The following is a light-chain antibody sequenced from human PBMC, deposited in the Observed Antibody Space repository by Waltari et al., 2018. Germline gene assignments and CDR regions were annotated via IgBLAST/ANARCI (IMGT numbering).Light chain of an antibody. CDR1: QSISRN. V-gene: IGKV3-15*01. Sequence: EVLMTQSPATLSMSPAERATLSCRASQSISRNLAWYQQKPGQAPRLLIYGASTRAPGIPARFSGSGSGTEFTLSISSLQSEDFAVYYCQQYNNWRTFGQGTKLEIK. J-gene: IGKJ2*01. CDR2: GAS. CDR3: QQYNNWRT.